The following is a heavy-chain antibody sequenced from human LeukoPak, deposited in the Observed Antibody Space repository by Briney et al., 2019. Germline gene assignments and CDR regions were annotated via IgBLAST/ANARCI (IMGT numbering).Heavy chain of an antibody. D-gene: IGHD6-19*01. CDR1: GFTFSSYV. CDR3: ASSSSGWYKFDY. Sequence: PGGSLRLSCAASGFTFSSYVMSWVRQAPGKGLEWVSAISASGGSTFYADSVKGRFTISRDNSKSTLYLQMNSLRAEDTAVYYCASSSSGWYKFDYWGQGTLVTVSS. CDR2: ISASGGST. J-gene: IGHJ4*02. V-gene: IGHV3-23*01.